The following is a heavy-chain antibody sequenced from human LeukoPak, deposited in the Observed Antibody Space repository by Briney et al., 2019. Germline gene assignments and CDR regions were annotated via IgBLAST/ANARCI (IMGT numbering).Heavy chain of an antibody. Sequence: SETLSLTCAVYGGSFSGYYWSWIRQPPGKGLEWIGEINHSGSTNYNPSLKSRVTISVDTSKNQFSLKLSSVTAADTAVYYCARVHCSSTSCSVGLYYFDYWGQGTLVTVSS. D-gene: IGHD2-2*01. CDR1: GGSFSGYY. CDR2: INHSGST. V-gene: IGHV4-34*01. J-gene: IGHJ4*02. CDR3: ARVHCSSTSCSVGLYYFDY.